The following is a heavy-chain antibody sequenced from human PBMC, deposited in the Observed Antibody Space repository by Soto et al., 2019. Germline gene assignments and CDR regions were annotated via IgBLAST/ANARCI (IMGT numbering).Heavy chain of an antibody. J-gene: IGHJ6*02. CDR2: ISGSGGST. CDR1: GFTFSSYA. V-gene: IGHV3-23*01. CDR3: AKEALGYCSGGSCYEPYYGMDV. Sequence: PGGSPRLSCAASGFTFSSYAMSWVRQAPGKGLEWVSAISGSGGSTYYADSVKGRFTISRDNSKNTLYLQMNSLRAEDTAVYYCAKEALGYCSGGSCYEPYYGMDVWGQGTTVTVSS. D-gene: IGHD2-15*01.